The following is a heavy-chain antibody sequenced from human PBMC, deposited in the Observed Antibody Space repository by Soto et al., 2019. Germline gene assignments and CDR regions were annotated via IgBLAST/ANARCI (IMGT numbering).Heavy chain of an antibody. CDR2: IKSKTDGGTA. CDR3: TTDGVHDSSGYNTFDY. J-gene: IGHJ4*02. V-gene: IGHV3-15*01. CDR1: GFTLSNAW. Sequence: GGSLRLSCAASGFTLSNAWMSWVRQAPGKGLEWVGRIKSKTDGGTADYAAPVKGRFTISRDDSKNTLYLQMNSLKTEDTAVYYCTTDGVHDSSGYNTFDYWGQGTLVTVSS. D-gene: IGHD3-22*01.